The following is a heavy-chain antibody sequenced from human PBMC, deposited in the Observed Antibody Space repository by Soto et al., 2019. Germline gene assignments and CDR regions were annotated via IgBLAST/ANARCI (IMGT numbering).Heavy chain of an antibody. V-gene: IGHV5-10-1*01. CDR3: ARLLDYYDSSGYYENVYYYYVMDV. Sequence: GESLKISCKGSGYSFTSYWISWVRQMPGKGLEWMGRIDPSDSYTNYSPSFQGHVTISADKSISTAYLQWSSLKASDTAMYYCARLLDYYDSSGYYENVYYYYVMDVCGQAITVTVTS. D-gene: IGHD3-22*01. J-gene: IGHJ6*02. CDR2: IDPSDSYT. CDR1: GYSFTSYW.